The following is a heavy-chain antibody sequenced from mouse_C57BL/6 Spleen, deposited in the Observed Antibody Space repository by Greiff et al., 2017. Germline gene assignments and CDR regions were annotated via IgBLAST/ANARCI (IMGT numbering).Heavy chain of an antibody. D-gene: IGHD2-4*01. CDR1: GYTFTSYW. J-gene: IGHJ2*01. V-gene: IGHV1-55*01. Sequence: QVQLKQPGAELVKPGASVKMSCKASGYTFTSYWITWVKQRPGQGLEWIGDIYPGSGSTNSNEKFKSKATLTVDTSSSTAYMQLSSLTSDDSAVYYCARWDYYDYDGYYFDYWGQGTTLTVSS. CDR3: ARWDYYDYDGYYFDY. CDR2: IYPGSGST.